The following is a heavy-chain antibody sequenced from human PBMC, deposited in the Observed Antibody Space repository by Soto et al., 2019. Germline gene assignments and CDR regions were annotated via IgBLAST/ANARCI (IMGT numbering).Heavy chain of an antibody. Sequence: EVQLVESGGGLVQPGGSLRLSCAASGFTFSSYAMHWVRQAPGKGLEYVSVISSNGGSTYYANSVKGRFTISRDNSKNTLYRQMGSLRAEYMAVYYCARGSNGYHFDYWGQGTLVTVSS. V-gene: IGHV3-64*01. CDR3: ARGSNGYHFDY. CDR2: ISSNGGST. D-gene: IGHD5-12*01. CDR1: GFTFSSYA. J-gene: IGHJ4*02.